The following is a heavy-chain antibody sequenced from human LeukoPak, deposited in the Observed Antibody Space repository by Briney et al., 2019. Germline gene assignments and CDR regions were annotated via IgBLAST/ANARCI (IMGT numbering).Heavy chain of an antibody. Sequence: GGSLRLSCEASGFRFGGFWMTWVRQAPGKGLERVANINQDGSGKYYVDSVEGRFTISRDNAKNSLYLQMNSLRAEDTAVYYCASSSAWAGIFDYWGQGTLVTVSS. CDR2: INQDGSGK. D-gene: IGHD6-19*01. J-gene: IGHJ4*02. V-gene: IGHV3-7*01. CDR3: ASSSAWAGIFDY. CDR1: GFRFGGFW.